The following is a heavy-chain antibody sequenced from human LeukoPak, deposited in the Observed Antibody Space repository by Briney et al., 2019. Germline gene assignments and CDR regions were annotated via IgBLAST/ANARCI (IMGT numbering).Heavy chain of an antibody. Sequence: GGSLRLSCAASGFTFSSYAMHWVRQAPGKGLEWVAVISYDGSNEYYADSVKGRFTISRDNSKNTLYLQMNSLRAEDTAVYYCARSGYSYGPSTFFDYWGQGTLVTVSS. CDR3: ARSGYSYGPSTFFDY. CDR1: GFTFSSYA. D-gene: IGHD5-18*01. J-gene: IGHJ4*02. CDR2: ISYDGSNE. V-gene: IGHV3-30-3*01.